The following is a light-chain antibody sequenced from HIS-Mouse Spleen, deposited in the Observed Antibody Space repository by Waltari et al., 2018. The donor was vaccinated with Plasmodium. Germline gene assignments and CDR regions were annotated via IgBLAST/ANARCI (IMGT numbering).Light chain of an antibody. V-gene: IGKV3-20*01. CDR1: QSVSSSY. CDR2: GAS. CDR3: QQYGSSPLT. Sequence: EIVLTQSPGTLSLSPGKRATLSGRASQSVSSSYLAWYQQKPGQAPRLLIYGASSRATGIPDRFSGSGSGTDFTLTISRLEPEDFAVYYCQQYGSSPLTFGGGTKVEIK. J-gene: IGKJ4*01.